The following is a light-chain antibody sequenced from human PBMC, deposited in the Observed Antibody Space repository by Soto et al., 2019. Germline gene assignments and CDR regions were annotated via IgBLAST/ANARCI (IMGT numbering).Light chain of an antibody. V-gene: IGLV1-44*01. CDR1: RSNIGSNT. Sequence: QSVLTQPPSASGTPGQRVTISCSGSRSNIGSNTINWYQQLPGTAPKVLIYNNDQRPSGVPDRFSGSKSGTSASLAISGLQSEDEADYYCAAWDDSLNGVLFGGGTKLTVL. CDR2: NND. J-gene: IGLJ2*01. CDR3: AAWDDSLNGVL.